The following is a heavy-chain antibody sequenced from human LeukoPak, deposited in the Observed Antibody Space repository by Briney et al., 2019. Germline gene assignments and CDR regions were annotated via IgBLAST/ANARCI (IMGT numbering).Heavy chain of an antibody. D-gene: IGHD1-14*01. Sequence: GGSLRLSCAASGFTFNNYAMSWVRQAPGKGLEWVSAISDNGGDTKYADSVKGRFTISRDNSKNTLYLQMNSLRAEDTAIYYCGKDRKLDYWGQGTLVTVSS. CDR3: GKDRKLDY. CDR1: GFTFNNYA. J-gene: IGHJ4*02. CDR2: ISDNGGDT. V-gene: IGHV3-23*01.